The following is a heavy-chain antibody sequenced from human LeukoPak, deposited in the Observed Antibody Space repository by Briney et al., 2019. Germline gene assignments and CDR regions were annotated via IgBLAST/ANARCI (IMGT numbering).Heavy chain of an antibody. CDR2: VFNSGGT. D-gene: IGHD4/OR15-4a*01. J-gene: IGHJ3*01. V-gene: IGHV4-59*08. CDR3: AGPRADYGAFHS. CDR1: GGSISSYY. Sequence: PSETLSLTCTVSGGSISSYYWSWIRQSPGKGLEWIGPVFNSGGTDYSPPLRSRVAISLNRTKSQFSLRLTSVTAADTAFYFWAGPRADYGAFHSWGQGTMVTVSS.